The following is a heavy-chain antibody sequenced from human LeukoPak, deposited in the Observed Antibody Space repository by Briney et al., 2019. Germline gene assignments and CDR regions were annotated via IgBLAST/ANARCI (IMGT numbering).Heavy chain of an antibody. CDR3: ARESSIAALI. V-gene: IGHV4-39*01. D-gene: IGHD6-6*01. Sequence: ETLSLTCIDSRGSISRTSYYRGWIRQHPGKGLEWLGCLYYSGKNYYHTSLKSRVIISGDTSKSELSLKLTSATAADTAVYYCARESSIAALIWGQGTLVTVSS. CDR1: RGSISRTSYY. J-gene: IGHJ4*02. CDR2: LYYSGKN.